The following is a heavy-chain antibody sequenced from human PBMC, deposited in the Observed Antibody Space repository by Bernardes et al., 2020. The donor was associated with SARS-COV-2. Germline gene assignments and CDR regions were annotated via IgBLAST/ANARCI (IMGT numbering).Heavy chain of an antibody. V-gene: IGHV4-34*01. CDR2: ISHGGST. J-gene: IGHJ6*02. D-gene: IGHD6-13*01. Sequence: SETLSLTCEIYGGSFSGYYWSWIRQPPGKGLDWIGEISHGGSTNYNPSVKSRVIISVETSKNQFSLRLSSVTAADTAVYYCARHSSSFAYYGMDVWGQGTTVTVSS. CDR1: GGSFSGYY. CDR3: ARHSSSFAYYGMDV.